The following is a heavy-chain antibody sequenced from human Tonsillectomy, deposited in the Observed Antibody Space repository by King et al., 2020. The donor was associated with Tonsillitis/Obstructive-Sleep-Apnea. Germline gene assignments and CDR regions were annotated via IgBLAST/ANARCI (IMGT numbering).Heavy chain of an antibody. Sequence: VQLVESGGGLVEPGRSLRLSCTTSGFTFGDYAMSWFRQAPGKGLEWVGFIRSKDYGGTTEDAASVKGRFTISRDESKRIAYLQMNSLKTEDTAVYFCSTLVVVAGKHHPTDYWGLGTLVTVSS. V-gene: IGHV3-49*03. D-gene: IGHD2-15*01. J-gene: IGHJ4*02. CDR2: IRSKDYGGTT. CDR1: GFTFGDYA. CDR3: STLVVVAGKHHPTDY.